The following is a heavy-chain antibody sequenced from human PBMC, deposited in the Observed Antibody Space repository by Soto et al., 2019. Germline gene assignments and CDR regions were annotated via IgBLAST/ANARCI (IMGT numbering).Heavy chain of an antibody. V-gene: IGHV3-23*01. CDR2: ISGSGGST. D-gene: IGHD1-20*01. CDR3: AKSPNWNPTRAWFDP. J-gene: IGHJ5*02. CDR1: GFTFSSYA. Sequence: GGSLRLSCAASGFTFSSYAMSWVRQAPGKGLEWVSAISGSGGSTYYADSVKGRFTISRDNSKNTLYLQMNSLRAEDTAVYYCAKSPNWNPTRAWFDPWGQGTLVTVSS.